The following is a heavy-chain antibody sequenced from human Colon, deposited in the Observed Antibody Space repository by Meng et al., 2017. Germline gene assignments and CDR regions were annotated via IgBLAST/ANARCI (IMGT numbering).Heavy chain of an antibody. CDR2: IYHSGST. CDR1: GGSISSSKW. CDR3: ASFPPPGKQWLVTDY. Sequence: QVKLQVSGPGLAKPSGTLYITCAVSGGSISSSKWWSWVRQPPGKGLEWIGEIYHSGSTNYNPSLKSRVTISVDKSKNQFSLKLSSVTAADTAVYYCASFPPPGKQWLVTDYWGQGTLVTVSS. D-gene: IGHD6-19*01. V-gene: IGHV4-4*02. J-gene: IGHJ4*02.